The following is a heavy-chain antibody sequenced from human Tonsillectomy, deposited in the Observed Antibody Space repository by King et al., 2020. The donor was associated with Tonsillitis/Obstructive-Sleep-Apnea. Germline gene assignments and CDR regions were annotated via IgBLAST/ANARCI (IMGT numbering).Heavy chain of an antibody. CDR3: ARAPVVVAATVDAFDI. J-gene: IGHJ3*02. D-gene: IGHD2-15*01. CDR2: INHSGST. CDR1: GGSFSGYY. V-gene: IGHV4-34*01. Sequence: VQLQQWGAGLLKPSETLSLTCAVYGGSFSGYYWSWIRQPPGKGLEWIGEINHSGSTNYNPSLKSRVTISVDTSKNQFSLKLSSVTAADTAGYYCARAPVVVAATVDAFDIWGQGTMVTVSS.